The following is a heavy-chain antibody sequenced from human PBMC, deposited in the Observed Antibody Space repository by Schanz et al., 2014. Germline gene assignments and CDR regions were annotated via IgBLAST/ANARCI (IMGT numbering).Heavy chain of an antibody. CDR1: GFTFSSYG. CDR3: AKPPPTRGATVTTWLYFNY. V-gene: IGHV3-33*06. D-gene: IGHD4-17*01. J-gene: IGHJ4*02. CDR2: VCYDGSKK. Sequence: LVESGGGVVQPGRSLRLSCAASGFTFSSYGMHWVRQVPGKGLEWVAVVCYDGSKKYYADSVKGRFTISRDNSKNTLYLLMNSLRAEDTALYYCAKPPPTRGATVTTWLYFNYWGQGTLVTVSS.